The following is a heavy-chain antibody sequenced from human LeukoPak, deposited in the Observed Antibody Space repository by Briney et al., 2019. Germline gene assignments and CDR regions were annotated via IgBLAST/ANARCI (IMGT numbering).Heavy chain of an antibody. D-gene: IGHD3-3*01. CDR1: GYTFTGYY. J-gene: IGHJ4*02. Sequence: ASVKVSCKASGYTFTGYYMHWVRQATGQGLEWMGWMNPNSGNTGYAQKFQGRVTITRNTSISTAYMELSSLRSEDTAVYYCARGKQLRGFWSGYWVDYWGQGTLVTVSS. V-gene: IGHV1-8*03. CDR2: MNPNSGNT. CDR3: ARGKQLRGFWSGYWVDY.